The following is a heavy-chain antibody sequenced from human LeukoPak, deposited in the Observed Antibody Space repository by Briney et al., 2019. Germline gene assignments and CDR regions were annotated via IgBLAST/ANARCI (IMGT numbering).Heavy chain of an antibody. D-gene: IGHD2-2*01. CDR1: GGSISSGLYS. V-gene: IGHV4-30-2*01. CDR3: ARLQYCSGTSCYWFDP. Sequence: PSETLSLTCDVSGGSISSGLYSWSWIRQPLGKGLEWLGYIYHTGSTYYNPSLKSRVTISVDTSKNHFSLRLSSVTAADTAVYYCARLQYCSGTSCYWFDPWGQGTLVTVSS. J-gene: IGHJ5*02. CDR2: IYHTGST.